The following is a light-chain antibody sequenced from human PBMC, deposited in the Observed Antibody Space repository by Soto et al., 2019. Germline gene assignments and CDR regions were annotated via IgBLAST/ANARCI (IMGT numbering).Light chain of an antibody. CDR3: CSYEDSSIFYV. J-gene: IGLJ1*01. V-gene: IGLV2-23*02. CDR1: SSDVGSYNL. CDR2: EVS. Sequence: QSVLTQPASVSGSPGQSITISCTGTSSDVGSYNLVSWYQQHPGKAPKLMIYEVSKRPSGVSNRFSGSKSGNTASLTISGFQSGDEADYYCCSYEDSSIFYVFGTGTKDTDL.